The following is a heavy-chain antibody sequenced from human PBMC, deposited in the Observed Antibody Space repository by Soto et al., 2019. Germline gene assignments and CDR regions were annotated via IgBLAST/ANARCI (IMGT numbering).Heavy chain of an antibody. V-gene: IGHV3-74*01. D-gene: IGHD2-15*01. Sequence: EVKLVESGGGLVQPGGSLRLSCAASGFTFSNYWMYWVRQAPGQGLVWVSRINSDGSVSRYADSVKGRLTISRDNVKNTLYLQMNSLRVEDTAVYYCARGDCVGGSCCSLAGSCYYYMDVWGKGTTVTVFS. CDR3: ARGDCVGGSCCSLAGSCYYYMDV. CDR2: INSDGSVS. CDR1: GFTFSNYW. J-gene: IGHJ6*03.